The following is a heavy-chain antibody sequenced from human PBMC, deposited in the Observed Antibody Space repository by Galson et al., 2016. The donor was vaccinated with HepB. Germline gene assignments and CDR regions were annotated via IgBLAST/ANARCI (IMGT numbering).Heavy chain of an antibody. V-gene: IGHV3-7*01. CDR3: ARDPMRFAFDL. CDR2: INPDGSQT. Sequence: SLRLSCAASGFTFRTSWMSWVRQPPGKGPEWVANINPDGSQTYYVDSVKGRFNISKDNAKNSLYLRMNSLRPDDTAVYYCARDPMRFAFDLWGQGTMVTVSS. CDR1: GFTFRTSW. J-gene: IGHJ3*01.